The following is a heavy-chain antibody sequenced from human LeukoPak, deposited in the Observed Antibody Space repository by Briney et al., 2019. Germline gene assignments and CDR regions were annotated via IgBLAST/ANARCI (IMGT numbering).Heavy chain of an antibody. V-gene: IGHV3-33*01. D-gene: IGHD3-3*01. CDR3: TRDMGLQGYDF. Sequence: GGSLRLSCAASGFTFSSYGMHWVRQAPGKGLEWVAVIWYDGSNKYYADSVKGRFTISRDNSKNTLYLQMNSLRAEDTAVYYCTRDMGLQGYDFWGQGTLVTVSS. CDR2: IWYDGSNK. CDR1: GFTFSSYG. J-gene: IGHJ4*02.